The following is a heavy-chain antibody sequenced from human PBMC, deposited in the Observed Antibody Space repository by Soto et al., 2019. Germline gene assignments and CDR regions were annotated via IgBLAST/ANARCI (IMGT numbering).Heavy chain of an antibody. V-gene: IGHV3-23*01. CDR1: GYTFSSYA. D-gene: IGHD4-17*01. CDR2: ISGSGGST. J-gene: IGHJ2*01. Sequence: EVQLLESGGGWVQPGGTLRLSCAASGYTFSSYAMSWVRQAPGKGLEWVSVISGSGGSTYYADSVKGRFTISRDNSKNTLYLQMNSLRAEDTAVYYCAKRTVGWYFDLWGRGTLVTVSS. CDR3: AKRTVGWYFDL.